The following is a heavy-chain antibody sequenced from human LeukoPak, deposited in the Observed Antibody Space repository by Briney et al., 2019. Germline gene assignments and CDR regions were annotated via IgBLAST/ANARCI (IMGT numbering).Heavy chain of an antibody. CDR1: GFTFSSYS. CDR2: ISSSSSYI. CDR3: AREGGYSYGSFDP. J-gene: IGHJ5*02. Sequence: GGSLRLSCAASGFTFSSYSMNWVRQAPGKGLEWVSSISSSSSYIYYADSVKGRFTISRDNAKNSLYLQMNSLRAEDTAVYYCAREGGYSYGSFDPWGQGTLATVSS. D-gene: IGHD5-18*01. V-gene: IGHV3-21*01.